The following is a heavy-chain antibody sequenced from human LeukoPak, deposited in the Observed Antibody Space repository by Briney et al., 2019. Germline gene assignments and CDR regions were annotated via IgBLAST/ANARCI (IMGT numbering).Heavy chain of an antibody. V-gene: IGHV1-46*01. D-gene: IGHD2-15*01. Sequence: GASVKVSCKASGYTFTSYYMHWVRQAPGQGLEWMGIINPSGGSRSYAQNFQGRVTMTRDTSTSTVYMELSSLRSEDTAVYYCASGRRGGGSDYYGMDVWGQGTTVTVSS. CDR3: ASGRRGGGSDYYGMDV. CDR1: GYTFTSYY. CDR2: INPSGGSR. J-gene: IGHJ6*02.